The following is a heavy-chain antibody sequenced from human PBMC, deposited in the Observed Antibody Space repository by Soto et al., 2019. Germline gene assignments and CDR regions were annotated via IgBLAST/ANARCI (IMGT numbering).Heavy chain of an antibody. CDR3: AIADYGDYDY. Sequence: QLQLVQSGPEAKKPGASVKVSCKASGYTFATSTISWLRQAPGQGPEGMGWIKTYSGNTNYAQKLPGRLTMTTDTSTSTAYLELRSLTTDDTAIYYCAIADYGDYDYWGQGTLVTVSS. CDR2: IKTYSGNT. D-gene: IGHD4-17*01. V-gene: IGHV1-18*01. CDR1: GYTFATST. J-gene: IGHJ4*02.